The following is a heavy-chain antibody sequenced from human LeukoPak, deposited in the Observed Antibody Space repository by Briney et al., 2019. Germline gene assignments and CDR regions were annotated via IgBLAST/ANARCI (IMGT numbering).Heavy chain of an antibody. Sequence: SETLSLTCAVYGGSFCGYYWSWIRQPPGKGLEWIGEINHSGSTNYNPSLKSRVTISVDTSKNQFSLKLSSVTAADTAVYYCASALYCSSTSCYRYYYYGMDVWGQGTTVTVSS. CDR3: ASALYCSSTSCYRYYYYGMDV. V-gene: IGHV4-34*01. J-gene: IGHJ6*02. CDR1: GGSFCGYY. D-gene: IGHD2-2*01. CDR2: INHSGST.